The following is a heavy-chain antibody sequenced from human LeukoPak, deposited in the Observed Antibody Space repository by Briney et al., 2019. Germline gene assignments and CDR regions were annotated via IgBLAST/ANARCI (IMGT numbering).Heavy chain of an antibody. CDR2: IWYDGQTK. V-gene: IGHV3-33*01. CDR3: AREWGRIAVAGGPGY. J-gene: IGHJ4*02. Sequence: PGESLRLSCEASGFIFSNYGMHWVRQAPGKGLEWGALIWYDGQTKFYADSVKGRFTISRDNSGNTLFLHMTSLRVEDTAVYYCAREWGRIAVAGGPGYWGQGALVTVSS. D-gene: IGHD6-19*01. CDR1: GFIFSNYG.